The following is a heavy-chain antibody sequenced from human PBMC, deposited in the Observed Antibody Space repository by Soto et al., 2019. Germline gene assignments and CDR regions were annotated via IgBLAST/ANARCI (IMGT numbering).Heavy chain of an antibody. CDR3: ARTGLAGATKNYYDGMDV. CDR2: IIPIFGTA. J-gene: IGHJ6*02. Sequence: QVQLVQSGAEVKKPGSSVKVSCKASGGTFSSYAISWVRQAPGQGLEWMGGIIPIFGTANYAQKFQGRVTITADESTSTAYMELSSLRSEDTAVYYCARTGLAGATKNYYDGMDVWGQGTTVTVSS. CDR1: GGTFSSYA. D-gene: IGHD1-26*01. V-gene: IGHV1-69*01.